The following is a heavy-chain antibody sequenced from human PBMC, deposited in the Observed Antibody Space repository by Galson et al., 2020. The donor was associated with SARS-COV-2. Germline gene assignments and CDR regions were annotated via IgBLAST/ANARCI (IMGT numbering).Heavy chain of an antibody. V-gene: IGHV3-33*01. Sequence: GESLKFSCAASGFTFSSYGMHWVRQAPGKGLEWVAVIWYDGSNKYYADSVKGRFTISRDNSKNTLYLQMNSLRAEDTAVYYCASQLVITGYFDYWGQGTLVTVSS. J-gene: IGHJ4*02. D-gene: IGHD3-22*01. CDR2: IWYDGSNK. CDR3: ASQLVITGYFDY. CDR1: GFTFSSYG.